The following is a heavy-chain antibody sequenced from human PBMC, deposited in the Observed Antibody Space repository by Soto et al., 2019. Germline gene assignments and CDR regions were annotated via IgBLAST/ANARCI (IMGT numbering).Heavy chain of an antibody. J-gene: IGHJ6*02. CDR1: GFTFSSYG. D-gene: IGHD3-10*01. CDR2: IWYDGSNK. CDR3: ARGGYYGSEELGYYYYGMDV. V-gene: IGHV3-33*01. Sequence: QVQLVESGGGVVQPGRSLRLSCAASGFTFSSYGMHWVRQAPGKGLEWVAVIWYDGSNKYYADSVKGRFTISRDNSKNTLYLQMNSLRAEDTAVYYCARGGYYGSEELGYYYYGMDVWGQGTTVTVSS.